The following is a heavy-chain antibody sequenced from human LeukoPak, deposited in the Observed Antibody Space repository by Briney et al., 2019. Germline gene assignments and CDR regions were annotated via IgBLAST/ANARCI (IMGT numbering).Heavy chain of an antibody. CDR3: ARVYEVVSAIDY. CDR1: GGSFSGYY. Sequence: SETLCLTCAVYGGSFSGYYWSWIRQPPGKGLEWIGEINHSGSTNYNPSLKSRVTISVDTSKNQFSLKLSSVTAADTAVYYCARVYEVVSAIDYWGQGTLVTVSS. CDR2: INHSGST. V-gene: IGHV4-34*01. J-gene: IGHJ4*02. D-gene: IGHD2-15*01.